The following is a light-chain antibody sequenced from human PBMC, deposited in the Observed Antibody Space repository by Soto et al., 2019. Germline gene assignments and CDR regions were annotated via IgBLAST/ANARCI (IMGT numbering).Light chain of an antibody. J-gene: IGLJ3*02. V-gene: IGLV2-8*01. CDR1: SSDVGAYNS. CDR2: EVI. CDR3: AAWDDSLNGWV. Sequence: QSVLTQPPSASGSPGQSVTISCTGTSSDVGAYNSVSWYQQHPGKAPKLMIYEVIKRPSGVPDRFSGSKSDNTASLTVSGLQSEDEADYYCAAWDDSLNGWVFGGGTKLTVL.